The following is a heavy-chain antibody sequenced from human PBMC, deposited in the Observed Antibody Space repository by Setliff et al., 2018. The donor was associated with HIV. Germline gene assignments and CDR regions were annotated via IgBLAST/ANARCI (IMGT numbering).Heavy chain of an antibody. D-gene: IGHD2-2*01. Sequence: ASVKVSCKASGYTFTSYYLHWVRQAPGQGLEWMGRISPNSGGTNYAQKFQGRVTMTRDTSITTAYMELSRLTSDDTAVYYCARAQGYCSSTSCYFQDLFDPWGQGTLVTVSS. J-gene: IGHJ5*02. CDR3: ARAQGYCSSTSCYFQDLFDP. V-gene: IGHV1-2*06. CDR1: GYTFTSYY. CDR2: ISPNSGGT.